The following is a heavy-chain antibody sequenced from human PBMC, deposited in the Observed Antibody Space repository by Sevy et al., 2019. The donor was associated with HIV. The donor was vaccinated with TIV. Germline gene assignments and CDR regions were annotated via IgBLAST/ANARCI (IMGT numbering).Heavy chain of an antibody. V-gene: IGHV3-21*01. CDR2: ISSSSSYI. D-gene: IGHD6-6*01. CDR3: ARDVFEYSSSSDY. CDR1: AFTFSSYS. J-gene: IGHJ4*02. Sequence: GGSLRLSCAASAFTFSSYSMNWVRQAPGKGLEWVSSISSSSSYIYYADSVKGRFTISRDNAKNSLYLQMNSLRAEDTAVYYCARDVFEYSSSSDYWGQGTLVTVSS.